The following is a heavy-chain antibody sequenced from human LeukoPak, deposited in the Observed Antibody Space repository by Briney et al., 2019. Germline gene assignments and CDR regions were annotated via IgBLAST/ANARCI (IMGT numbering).Heavy chain of an antibody. V-gene: IGHV3-7*01. CDR1: AFTFSSYW. Sequence: PGGSLRLSCEASAFTFSSYWMSWVRQAPGKGLEWVANIKEDGSEINYVDSVKGRFTISRDNAKNSLFLQMNSLRVEDTAVYYCARVPLYYYDSSGYYGMDVWGQGTTVTVSS. CDR3: ARVPLYYYDSSGYYGMDV. J-gene: IGHJ6*02. D-gene: IGHD3-22*01. CDR2: IKEDGSEI.